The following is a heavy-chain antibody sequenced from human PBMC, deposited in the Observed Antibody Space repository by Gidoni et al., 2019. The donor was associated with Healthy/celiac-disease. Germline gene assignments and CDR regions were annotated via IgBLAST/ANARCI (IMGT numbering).Heavy chain of an antibody. CDR2: INPSGGST. V-gene: IGHV1-46*01. CDR1: GYTFTSYY. Sequence: QVQLVQSGAEVKKPGASVKVSCKASGYTFTSYYMHWVRQAPGQGLEWMGIINPSGGSTSYAQKFQGRVTMTRDTSTSTVYMELSSLRSEDTAVYYCARGSGKMATMLPLDYWGQGTLVTVSS. J-gene: IGHJ4*02. D-gene: IGHD5-12*01. CDR3: ARGSGKMATMLPLDY.